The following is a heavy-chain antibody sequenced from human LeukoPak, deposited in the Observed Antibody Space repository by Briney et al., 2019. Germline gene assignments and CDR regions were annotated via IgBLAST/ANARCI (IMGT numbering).Heavy chain of an antibody. V-gene: IGHV4-34*01. CDR2: INHSGST. J-gene: IGHJ4*02. Sequence: PSETLSLTCAVYGGSFSGYYWSWICQPPGKGLEWIGEINHSGSTNYNPSLKSRVTISVDTSKNQFSLKLSSVTAADAAVYYCARGPSDYWGQGTLVTVSS. CDR1: GGSFSGYY. CDR3: ARGPSDY.